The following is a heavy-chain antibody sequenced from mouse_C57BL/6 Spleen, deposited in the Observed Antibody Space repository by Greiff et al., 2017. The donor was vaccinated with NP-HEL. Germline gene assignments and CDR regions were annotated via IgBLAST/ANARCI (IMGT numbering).Heavy chain of an antibody. V-gene: IGHV5-4*01. D-gene: IGHD3-3*01. CDR2: ISDGGSYT. CDR1: GFTFSSYA. Sequence: EVHLVESGGGLVKPGGSLKLSCAASGFTFSSYAMSWVRQTPEKRLEWVATISDGGSYTYYPDNVKGRFTISRDNAKNNLYLQMSHLKSEDTAMHYCARGDCDYWGQGTTLTVSS. J-gene: IGHJ2*01. CDR3: ARGDCDY.